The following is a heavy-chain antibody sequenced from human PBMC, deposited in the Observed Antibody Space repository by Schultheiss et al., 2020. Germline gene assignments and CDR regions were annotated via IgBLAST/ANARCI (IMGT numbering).Heavy chain of an antibody. D-gene: IGHD4-17*01. CDR2: ISSSSSTI. CDR3: ARQTHGDYVENWFDP. Sequence: GGSLRLSCAASGFTFSSYSMNWVRQAPGKGLEWVSYISSSSSTIYYADSVKGRFTISRDNAKNSLYLQMNSLRAEDTAVYYCARQTHGDYVENWFDPWGQGTLVTVS. CDR1: GFTFSSYS. J-gene: IGHJ5*02. V-gene: IGHV3-48*01.